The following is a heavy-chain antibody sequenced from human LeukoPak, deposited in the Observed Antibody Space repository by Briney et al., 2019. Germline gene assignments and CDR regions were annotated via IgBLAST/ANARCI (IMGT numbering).Heavy chain of an antibody. Sequence: SETLSLTCTVSGGSISRSSYYWGWIRQPPGKGLEWIGSIYYSGSTYYNPSLKSRVTISVDTSKNQFSLKLSSVTAADTAVYYCARTPVWHYDFWSGYYQYYYYMDVWGKGTTVTVSS. D-gene: IGHD3-3*01. V-gene: IGHV4-39*01. CDR3: ARTPVWHYDFWSGYYQYYYYMDV. J-gene: IGHJ6*03. CDR2: IYYSGST. CDR1: GGSISRSSYY.